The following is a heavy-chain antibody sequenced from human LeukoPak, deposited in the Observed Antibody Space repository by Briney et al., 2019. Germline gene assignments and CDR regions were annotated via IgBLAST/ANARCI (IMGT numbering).Heavy chain of an antibody. CDR2: ISSSSSYI. D-gene: IGHD3-9*01. V-gene: IGHV3-21*01. CDR1: GFTFSSYS. Sequence: KPGGSLRLSCAASGFTFSSYSMNWVRQAPGKGLAWVSSISSSSSYIYYADSVKGRFTISRDNAKNSLYLQMNSLRAEDSAVYYCARGLRYFDWSGRFDYWGQGTLVTVSS. CDR3: ARGLRYFDWSGRFDY. J-gene: IGHJ4*02.